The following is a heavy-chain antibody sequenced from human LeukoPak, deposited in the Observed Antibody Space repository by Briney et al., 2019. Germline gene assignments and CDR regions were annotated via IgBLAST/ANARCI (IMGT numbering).Heavy chain of an antibody. CDR2: IYTSGST. D-gene: IGHD1-26*01. CDR1: GGSISSSYW. CDR3: ARSGSHSPHFDY. Sequence: PSETLSLTCGVSGGSISSSYWWSWVRQPPGKGLEWIGRIYTSGSTNYNPSLKSRVTMSVDTSKNQFSLKLSSVTAADTAVYYCARSGSHSPHFDYWGQGTLVTVSS. J-gene: IGHJ4*02. V-gene: IGHV4-4*02.